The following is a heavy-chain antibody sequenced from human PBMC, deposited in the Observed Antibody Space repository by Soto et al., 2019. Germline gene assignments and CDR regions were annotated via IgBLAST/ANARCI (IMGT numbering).Heavy chain of an antibody. CDR3: SRHGYNYGGGYFDY. V-gene: IGHV3-66*04. CDR2: IYSGGST. D-gene: IGHD5-18*01. J-gene: IGHJ4*02. CDR1: GVTVSSNY. Sequence: EVQLVESGGGLVQPGGSLRLSCAASGVTVSSNYMSWVRQAPGKGLEWVSVIYSGGSTYYAGSVKGRFTISRDNSKNTVYLQITSLRAEDPAVYYGSRHGYNYGGGYFDYWGQGTLVTVS.